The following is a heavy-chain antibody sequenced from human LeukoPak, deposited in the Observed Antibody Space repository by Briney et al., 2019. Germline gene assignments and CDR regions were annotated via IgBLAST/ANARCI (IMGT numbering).Heavy chain of an antibody. Sequence: GGSLRLSCAASGFTFSDYYMSWIRQAPGKGLEWVSYISSSGSTIYYADSVKGRFTISRDNAKNSLYLQMNSLRADDTAVYYCARGVSCSGGTCSYSYHYYAMDVWGQGTTVTLSS. CDR2: ISSSGSTI. D-gene: IGHD2-15*01. V-gene: IGHV3-11*04. J-gene: IGHJ6*02. CDR1: GFTFSDYY. CDR3: ARGVSCSGGTCSYSYHYYAMDV.